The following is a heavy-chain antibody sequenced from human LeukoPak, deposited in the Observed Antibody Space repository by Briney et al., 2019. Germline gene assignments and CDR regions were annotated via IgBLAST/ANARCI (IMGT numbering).Heavy chain of an antibody. CDR3: AREPLSVHDRINWFDP. V-gene: IGHV1-69*04. D-gene: IGHD2/OR15-2a*01. CDR1: GGTFSSYA. CDR2: IIPIFGIA. Sequence: SVKVSCKASGGTFSSYAISWVRQAPGQGLEWMGRIIPIFGIANYAQKFQGRVTITADKSTSTAYMELSSLRSEDTAVYHCAREPLSVHDRINWFDPWGQGTLVTVSS. J-gene: IGHJ5*02.